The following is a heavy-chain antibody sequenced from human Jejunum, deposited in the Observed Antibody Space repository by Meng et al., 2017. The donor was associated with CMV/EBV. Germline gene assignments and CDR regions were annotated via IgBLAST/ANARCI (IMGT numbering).Heavy chain of an antibody. CDR3: ARDGATYYDYGMDV. Sequence: GCSVSSGSSYWSWSRQPPGKRLEWIGYIYYSGSTNYNPSLKSRVTISVDTSKNQFSLKLSSVTAADTAVYYCARDGATYYDYGMDVWGQGTTVTVSS. CDR1: GCSVSSGSSY. V-gene: IGHV4-61*01. J-gene: IGHJ6*02. CDR2: IYYSGST. D-gene: IGHD3-16*01.